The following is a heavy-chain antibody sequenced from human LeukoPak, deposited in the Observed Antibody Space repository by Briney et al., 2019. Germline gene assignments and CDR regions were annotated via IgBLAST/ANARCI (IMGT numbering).Heavy chain of an antibody. CDR2: IYHSGST. Sequence: SETLSLTCTVSGYSISSGYYWGWIRQPPGKGLEWIGSIYHSGSTYYNPSLKSRVTISVDKSKNQFSLKLSSVTAADTAVYYCARGRYYDSSGYSFDYWGQGTLVTVSS. J-gene: IGHJ4*02. CDR3: ARGRYYDSSGYSFDY. D-gene: IGHD3-22*01. CDR1: GYSISSGYY. V-gene: IGHV4-38-2*02.